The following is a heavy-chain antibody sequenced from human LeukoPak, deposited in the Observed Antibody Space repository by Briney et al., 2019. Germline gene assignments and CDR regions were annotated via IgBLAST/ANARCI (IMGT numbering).Heavy chain of an antibody. CDR2: ISGSGGST. J-gene: IGHJ1*01. Sequence: GGTLRLSCAASGFTFGSYGMSWVRQAPGKGLEWVSAISGSGGSTYYADSVKGRFTISRDNSKNTLYLQMNSLRAEDTAVYYCARDGFYDILTGYYSAEYFQHWGQGTLVTVSS. V-gene: IGHV3-23*01. D-gene: IGHD3-9*01. CDR1: GFTFGSYG. CDR3: ARDGFYDILTGYYSAEYFQH.